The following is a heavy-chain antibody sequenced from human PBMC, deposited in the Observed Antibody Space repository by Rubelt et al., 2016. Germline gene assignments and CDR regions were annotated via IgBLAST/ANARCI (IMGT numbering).Heavy chain of an antibody. CDR3: AIRSPVSVDGIVY. CDR1: GFTFSDYY. CDR2: ISTSGNTI. D-gene: IGHD6-19*01. Sequence: QVQLVEAGGGLVKPGGSLRLSCAASGFTFSDYYMSWIRQAPGKGLDWISYISTSGNTIYYADSVKGRFTISRDNAKKSLYLQMNSLSAEETAVYYCAIRSPVSVDGIVYWGQGTLVTVYS. V-gene: IGHV3-11*01. J-gene: IGHJ4*02.